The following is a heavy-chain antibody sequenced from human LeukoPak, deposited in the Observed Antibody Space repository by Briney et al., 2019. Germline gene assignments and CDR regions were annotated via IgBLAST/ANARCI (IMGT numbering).Heavy chain of an antibody. J-gene: IGHJ4*02. Sequence: GGSLRLSCAASEFTFSLYAMNWVRQAPGKGLEWVSYINDVSGDIHYADSVKGRFTISRDNAKNTLYLRMNSLRAEDTAVYYCARDTYQPGRIDCWDQGTLVIVSS. CDR2: INDVSGDI. D-gene: IGHD2-2*01. CDR1: EFTFSLYA. CDR3: ARDTYQPGRIDC. V-gene: IGHV3-21*05.